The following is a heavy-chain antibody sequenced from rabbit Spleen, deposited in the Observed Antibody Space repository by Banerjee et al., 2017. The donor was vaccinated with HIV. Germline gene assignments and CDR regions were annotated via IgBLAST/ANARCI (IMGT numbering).Heavy chain of an antibody. Sequence: QQMVESGGGLVKPGASLTLTCKASGVSFSSGYDMCWVRQAPGKGLEWIACIYTGNSKTYYASWAKGRFTFSRTSSTTVTLQMTSLTATDTATYFCATDHPLYVSSRGYWGYLWGPGTLVTVS. D-gene: IGHD1-1*01. J-gene: IGHJ4*01. CDR2: IYTGNSKT. V-gene: IGHV1S40*01. CDR3: ATDHPLYVSSRGYWGYL. CDR1: GVSFSSGYD.